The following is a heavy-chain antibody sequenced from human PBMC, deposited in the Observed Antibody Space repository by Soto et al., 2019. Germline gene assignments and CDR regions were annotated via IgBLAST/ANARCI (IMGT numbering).Heavy chain of an antibody. CDR2: ISGSGGST. Sequence: EVQLLESGGGLVQPGGSLRLSCAASGFTFSSYAMRWVRQAPGKGLEWVSAISGSGGSTYYADSVKGRFTISRDNSKNTVYLQMNSLRGEDTAVYYCARRGSGCYYDYWGQGTLVTVSS. D-gene: IGHD6-19*01. V-gene: IGHV3-23*01. J-gene: IGHJ4*02. CDR1: GFTFSSYA. CDR3: ARRGSGCYYDY.